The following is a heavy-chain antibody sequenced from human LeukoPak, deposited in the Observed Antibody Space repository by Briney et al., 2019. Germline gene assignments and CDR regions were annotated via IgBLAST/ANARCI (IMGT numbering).Heavy chain of an antibody. CDR1: GGSISSYY. J-gene: IGHJ6*02. CDR3: ARLGKVGLAYCGGDCYSYYYYYYGMDV. V-gene: IGHV4-59*08. Sequence: SETLSLTCTVSGGSISSYYWSWIRQPPGKGLEWIGYIYYSGSTNYNPSLKSRVTISVDTSKNQFSLKLSSVTAADTAVYYCARLGKVGLAYCGGDCYSYYYYYYGMDVWGQGTTVTVSS. D-gene: IGHD2-21*02. CDR2: IYYSGST.